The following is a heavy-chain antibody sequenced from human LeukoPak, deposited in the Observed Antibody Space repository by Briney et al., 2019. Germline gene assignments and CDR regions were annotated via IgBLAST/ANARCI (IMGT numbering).Heavy chain of an antibody. CDR2: IYYSGST. Sequence: SETLSLTCTVSGGSISSSSYYWGWIRQPPGKGLEWIGSIYYSGSTYYNPSLKSRVTISVDTSKNQFSLKLSSVTAADTAVYYCARGSGPGLTHIFTKSKMYYFGYWGQGTLVTVSS. V-gene: IGHV4-39*07. CDR3: ARGSGPGLTHIFTKSKMYYFGY. D-gene: IGHD3-3*02. J-gene: IGHJ4*02. CDR1: GGSISSSSYY.